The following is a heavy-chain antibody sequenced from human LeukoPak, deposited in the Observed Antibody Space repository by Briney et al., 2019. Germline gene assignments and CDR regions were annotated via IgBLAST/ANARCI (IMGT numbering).Heavy chain of an antibody. CDR1: GGSISSYS. CDR3: ARGPVYYYYMDV. CDR2: IYYSGST. V-gene: IGHV4-59*12. J-gene: IGHJ6*03. Sequence: SETLSLTCSVSGGSISSYSWSWLRQPPGKGLEGIGYIYYSGSTNYNPSLTSRGTISVDTSKKQFSRRQSSVTAADTAVYYCARGPVYYYYMDVWGKGTTVTVSS.